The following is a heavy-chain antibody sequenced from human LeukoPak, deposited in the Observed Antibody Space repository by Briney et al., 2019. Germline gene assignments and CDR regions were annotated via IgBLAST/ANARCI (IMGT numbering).Heavy chain of an antibody. CDR3: ARVGAATYAFDI. V-gene: IGHV3-74*01. J-gene: IGHJ3*02. D-gene: IGHD3-16*01. Sequence: GGSLRLSCAASGFTFSSYSMHWVRQAPGNGLVWVSRIKCDGSNTSYADSVKGRFTISRDNSKNTLYLQMNSLRAEDTAVYYCARVGAATYAFDIWGQGTMVTASS. CDR2: IKCDGSNT. CDR1: GFTFSSYS.